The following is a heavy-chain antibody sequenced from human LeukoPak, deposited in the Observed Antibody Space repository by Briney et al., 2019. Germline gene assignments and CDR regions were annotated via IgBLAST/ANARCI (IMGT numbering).Heavy chain of an antibody. Sequence: GGSLRLSCSASGFTFSSYAMNWVRQAPGKGLEWVSSITTGSTYMYYADSVGGRFTISRGNARDSLFLQMDSLRAEDTGVYYCARDPHNPGPIDYWGQGTLVTVSS. CDR1: GFTFSSYA. J-gene: IGHJ4*02. V-gene: IGHV3-21*01. CDR3: ARDPHNPGPIDY. CDR2: ITTGSTYM.